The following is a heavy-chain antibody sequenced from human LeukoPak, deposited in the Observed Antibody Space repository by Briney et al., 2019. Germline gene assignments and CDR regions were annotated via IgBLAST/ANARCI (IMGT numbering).Heavy chain of an antibody. CDR3: ARGLVVVPAAREYNWFDP. CDR1: GGSFSGYY. V-gene: IGHV4-34*01. Sequence: SETLSLTCAVYGGSFSGYYWSWIRQPPGKGLEWIGEINHSGSTNYNPSLKSRVTISVDTSKNQLSLKLSSVTAADTAVYYCARGLVVVPAAREYNWFDPWGQGTLVTVSS. CDR2: INHSGST. J-gene: IGHJ5*02. D-gene: IGHD2-2*01.